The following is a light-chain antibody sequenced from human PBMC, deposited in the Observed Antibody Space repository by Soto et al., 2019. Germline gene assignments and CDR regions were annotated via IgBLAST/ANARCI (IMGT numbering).Light chain of an antibody. CDR3: QQDGSSPTT. Sequence: IVLTQSPGTLSLSPVEIATLSFRASQSVSSSYLAWYQQKPGQAPRFLIYGASSRATGIPDRFSGSGFGTDFTLTISRLEPEDFAVYYCQQDGSSPTTFGQGTKVDI. CDR1: QSVSSSY. V-gene: IGKV3-20*01. CDR2: GAS. J-gene: IGKJ1*01.